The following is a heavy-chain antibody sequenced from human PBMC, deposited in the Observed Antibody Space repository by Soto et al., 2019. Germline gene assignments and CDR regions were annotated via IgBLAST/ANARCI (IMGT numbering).Heavy chain of an antibody. D-gene: IGHD3-10*01. CDR3: ARQIYDSDAGPNFQYYFDS. V-gene: IGHV5-10-1*01. Sequence: PGGSLKISCKGSGYSFAGYWITWVRQTPGKGVGGVGRIDTSDSQDYYSPSIQGHVTLSATKSITTVFLQRSSLRASDTAMYYCARQIYDSDAGPNFQYYFDSWGQGTPVTVSS. J-gene: IGHJ4*02. CDR2: IDTSDSQD. CDR1: GYSFAGYW.